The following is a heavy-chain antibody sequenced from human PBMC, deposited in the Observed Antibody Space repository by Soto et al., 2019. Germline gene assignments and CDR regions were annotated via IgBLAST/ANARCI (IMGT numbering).Heavy chain of an antibody. J-gene: IGHJ4*02. CDR3: AKMSSENYYDPLFS. D-gene: IGHD3-22*01. V-gene: IGHV3-11*01. CDR1: GFTFSDYY. Sequence: QVQLVESGGGLVKTSGSLRIACAASGFTFSDYYMSWVRQAPGKGLEWVSYISSSGNTIYYADSVKGRFTISRDNAKNSVYLQMNSLRAEDTALYFCAKMSSENYYDPLFSWGQGTLVTVSS. CDR2: ISSSGNTI.